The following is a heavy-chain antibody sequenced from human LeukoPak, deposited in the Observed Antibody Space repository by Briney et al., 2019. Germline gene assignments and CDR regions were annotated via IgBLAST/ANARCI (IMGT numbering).Heavy chain of an antibody. Sequence: ALRLSCAASGFTFDDYAMHWVRQAPGKGLEWVSGISWNSGSIGYADSVKGRFTISRDNAKNSLYLQMNTLRVEDTAVYYCAGIVEVAAAQDYWGQGTLVTVSS. CDR3: AGIVEVAAAQDY. D-gene: IGHD2-15*01. CDR1: GFTFDDYA. V-gene: IGHV3-9*01. J-gene: IGHJ4*01. CDR2: ISWNSGSI.